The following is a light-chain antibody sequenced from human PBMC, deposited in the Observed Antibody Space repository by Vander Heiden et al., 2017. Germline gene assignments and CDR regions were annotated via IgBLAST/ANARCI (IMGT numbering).Light chain of an antibody. Sequence: SALTQPPSASGTPGQTVTISCSGSTSNIGTNTVNWYKQFPGTAPDLLIYRNDQWPSGVPGRISGSKSGTSASLAISDLQSEDEADYYCASWDDSLNAYVFGAGTKVIVL. J-gene: IGLJ1*01. CDR3: ASWDDSLNAYV. CDR2: RND. V-gene: IGLV1-44*01. CDR1: TSNIGTNT.